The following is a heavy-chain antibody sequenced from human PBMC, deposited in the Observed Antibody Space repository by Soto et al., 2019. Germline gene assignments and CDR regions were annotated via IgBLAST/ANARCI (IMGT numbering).Heavy chain of an antibody. V-gene: IGHV4-59*01. Sequence: SETLSLTCTVSGGSISSYYWSWIRQPPGKGLEWIGYIYYSGSTNYNPSLKSRVTISVDTSKNQFSLKLSSVTAADTAVYYCARDLFGWLDPWGQGTLVTVSS. CDR3: ARDLFGWLDP. CDR2: IYYSGST. J-gene: IGHJ5*02. CDR1: GGSISSYY. D-gene: IGHD3-10*01.